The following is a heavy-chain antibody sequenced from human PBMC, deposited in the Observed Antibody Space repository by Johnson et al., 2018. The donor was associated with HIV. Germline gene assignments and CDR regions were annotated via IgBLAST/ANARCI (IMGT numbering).Heavy chain of an antibody. CDR2: IRCDGGTK. CDR3: AKGCVGELSLEAFDF. Sequence: QVQLVESGGGVVQPGGSLRLSCAASGFTFSSYGMHWVRQAPGKGLEWVSYIRCDGGTKYYADSVMGRFTISRDNSKNTLYLQLNVLRSEDTAVDYCAKGCVGELSLEAFDFWGQGTMVTVSS. D-gene: IGHD3-10*01. V-gene: IGHV3-30*02. CDR1: GFTFSSYG. J-gene: IGHJ3*01.